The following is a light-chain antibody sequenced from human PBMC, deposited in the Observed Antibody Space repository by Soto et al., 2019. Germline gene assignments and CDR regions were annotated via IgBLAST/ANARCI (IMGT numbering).Light chain of an antibody. V-gene: IGKV3-11*01. J-gene: IGKJ4*01. CDR2: DAS. CDR3: QQRSNWPLT. Sequence: ETVLTQSPATLSLSPGERATRSCRASQSVSSYLAWYQKKPGQAPRLXIYDASNRATGTPARFSGSGSGTDFTLTISSLQPADFAVYYCQQRSNWPLTFGGGTKVDIK. CDR1: QSVSSY.